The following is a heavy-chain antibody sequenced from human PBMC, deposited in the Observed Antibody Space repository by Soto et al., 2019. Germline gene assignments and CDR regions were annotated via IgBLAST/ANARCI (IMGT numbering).Heavy chain of an antibody. CDR2: ISGSGNTI. CDR3: ARGRYALDY. D-gene: IGHD3-16*01. J-gene: IGHJ4*02. CDR1: GFTLSDYY. V-gene: IGHV3-11*01. Sequence: GGSLRLSCVASGFTLSDYYMSWIRQAPGKGPEWVSHISGSGNTIDYADSVKGRFTISRDNAKNSLHLQMNSLRDDDTAVFYCARGRYALDYWGQGTRVTVSS.